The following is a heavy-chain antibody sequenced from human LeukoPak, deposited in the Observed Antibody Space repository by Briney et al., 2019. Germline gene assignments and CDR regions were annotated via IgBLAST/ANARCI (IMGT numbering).Heavy chain of an antibody. CDR2: IMPIFGTA. CDR3: ASSNEPAATDYYYYGMDV. J-gene: IGHJ6*04. Sequence: SVKVSYKASEATYSSYAISWVRQAPGQGLEWMRGIMPIFGTANYAQKFQGRVTITADESTSTAYMELSSLRSEDTAVYYCASSNEPAATDYYYYGMDVWGKGTTVTVSS. V-gene: IGHV1-69*01. CDR1: EATYSSYA. D-gene: IGHD2-2*01.